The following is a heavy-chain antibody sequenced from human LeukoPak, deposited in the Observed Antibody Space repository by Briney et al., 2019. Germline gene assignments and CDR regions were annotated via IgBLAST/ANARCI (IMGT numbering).Heavy chain of an antibody. Sequence: PSETLSLTCTVSGGSISSSSYYWGWIRQPPGKGLEWIGSIYYSGSTYYNPSLKSRVTISVDTSKNQFSLKLSSVTAADTAVYYCARHGLRWSDAFDIWGQGTMVTVSS. V-gene: IGHV4-39*07. CDR3: ARHGLRWSDAFDI. CDR1: GGSISSSSYY. D-gene: IGHD4-23*01. CDR2: IYYSGST. J-gene: IGHJ3*02.